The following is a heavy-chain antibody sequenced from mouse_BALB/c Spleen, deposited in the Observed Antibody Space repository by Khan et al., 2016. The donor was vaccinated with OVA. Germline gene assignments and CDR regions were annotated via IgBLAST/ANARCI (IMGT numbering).Heavy chain of an antibody. CDR1: GYTFTDYY. CDR2: INPNNGDT. Sequence: EVQLQQSGPELVKPGASVKMSCKASGYTFTDYYMKWLKQSPGKSLEWIGDINPNNGDTFYNQKFKDKATLTVDKSSSTAYMQLNSLTSEDSAVYYCTRGLFDVWGAGTTVTVSS. CDR3: TRGLFDV. J-gene: IGHJ1*01. V-gene: IGHV1-26*01.